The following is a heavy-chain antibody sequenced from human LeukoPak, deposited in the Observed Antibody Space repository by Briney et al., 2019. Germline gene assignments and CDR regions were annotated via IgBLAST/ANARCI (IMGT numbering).Heavy chain of an antibody. Sequence: KVSCKASGYTFTSYGISWVRQMPGKGLEWMGRIDPSDSYTNYSPSFQGHVTISADKSISTAYLQWSSLKASDTAMYYCARRQSSSCDYWGQGTLVTVSS. CDR1: GYTFTSYG. J-gene: IGHJ4*02. CDR2: IDPSDSYT. D-gene: IGHD6-13*01. V-gene: IGHV5-10-1*01. CDR3: ARRQSSSCDY.